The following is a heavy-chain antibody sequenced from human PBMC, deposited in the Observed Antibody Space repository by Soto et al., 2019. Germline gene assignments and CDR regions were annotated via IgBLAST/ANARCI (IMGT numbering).Heavy chain of an antibody. Sequence: QVQLVESGGGVVQPGRSLRLSCAASGFTFSNYAMHWVRQAPGKGLEWVALTSYDGNNEYYTDSVKGRFTISRDNSKNTLFLQMNSPRPEDTAVYYSAKDKGVFNWATSYFDYWGQGALVTVSS. D-gene: IGHD1-1*01. CDR2: TSYDGNNE. J-gene: IGHJ4*02. CDR1: GFTFSNYA. V-gene: IGHV3-30*18. CDR3: AKDKGVFNWATSYFDY.